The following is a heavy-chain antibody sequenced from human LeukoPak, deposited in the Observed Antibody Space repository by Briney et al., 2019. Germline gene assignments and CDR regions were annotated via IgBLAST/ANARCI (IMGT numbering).Heavy chain of an antibody. V-gene: IGHV3-48*03. J-gene: IGHJ4*02. CDR3: ARDPPTVPYYFDC. CDR2: ISVGGSTM. Sequence: PGGSLRLSRAASGFTFSSYEMNWVRQAPGKGLEWVSYISVGGSTMYYADSVKGRFTISRDTAKNSLYLQMNSLRAEDTAVYYCARDPPTVPYYFDCWGQGTPVTVSS. CDR1: GFTFSSYE. D-gene: IGHD4-17*01.